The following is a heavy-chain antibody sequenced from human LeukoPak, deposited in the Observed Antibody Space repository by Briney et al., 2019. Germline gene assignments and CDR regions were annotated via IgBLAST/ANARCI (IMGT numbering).Heavy chain of an antibody. J-gene: IGHJ4*02. V-gene: IGHV3-30*04. CDR2: ISYDGSNK. CDR1: GFTFSSYA. CDR3: ARVIGYSYGWGPFDY. Sequence: TGGSLRLSCAASGFTFSSYAMHWVRQAPGKGLEWVAVISYDGSNKYYADSVKGRFTISRDNSKNTLYLQMNSLRAEDTAVYYCARVIGYSYGWGPFDYWGQGTLVTVSS. D-gene: IGHD5-18*01.